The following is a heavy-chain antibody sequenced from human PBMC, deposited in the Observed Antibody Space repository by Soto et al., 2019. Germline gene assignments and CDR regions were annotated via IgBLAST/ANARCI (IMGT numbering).Heavy chain of an antibody. CDR2: ISSGSTTI. Sequence: GGSLRLSCAASGFSFSTSTMNWVRQAPGKGLEWVSYISSGSTTIYYADSVKGRFTISRDNGKNSLYLQMNSLRDEDTAVYYCARVRRNDASDYYGMDVWGQGTTVTVYS. V-gene: IGHV3-48*02. J-gene: IGHJ6*02. CDR3: ARVRRNDASDYYGMDV. D-gene: IGHD1-1*01. CDR1: GFSFSTST.